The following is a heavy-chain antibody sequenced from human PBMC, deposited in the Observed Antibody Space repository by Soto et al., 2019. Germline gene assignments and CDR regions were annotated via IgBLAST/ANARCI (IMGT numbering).Heavy chain of an antibody. CDR1: GFNFGNYA. CDR3: AKDKGGTPYYIDS. J-gene: IGHJ4*02. CDR2: INWNSDKV. V-gene: IGHV3-9*01. D-gene: IGHD6-25*01. Sequence: VVLVASGGGLVQPGRSLRLSCAVSGFNFGNYAMHWVRQAPGKGLEWVAAINWNSDKVAYAGSVVGRFTIFRDSAKNSLHLQMNDLTTEDTAIYYCAKDKGGTPYYIDSWGQGILVTVSS.